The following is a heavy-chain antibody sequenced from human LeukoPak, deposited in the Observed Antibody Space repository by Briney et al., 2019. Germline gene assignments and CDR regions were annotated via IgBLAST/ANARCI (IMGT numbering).Heavy chain of an antibody. D-gene: IGHD5-24*01. J-gene: IGHJ4*02. Sequence: SSETLSLTCTVSGGSISSSSYYWGWIRQPPGKGLEWIGSIYYSGSTYYNPSLKSRVTISVDTSKNQFSLKLSSVTAADTAVYYCAGRGDGYNLNYFSWGQGTLVTVSS. V-gene: IGHV4-39*01. CDR3: AGRGDGYNLNYFS. CDR1: GGSISSSSYY. CDR2: IYYSGST.